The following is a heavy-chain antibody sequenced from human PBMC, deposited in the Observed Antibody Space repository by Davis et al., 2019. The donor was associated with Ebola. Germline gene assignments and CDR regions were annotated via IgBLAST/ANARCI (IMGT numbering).Heavy chain of an antibody. CDR1: GGSFSGYY. D-gene: IGHD3-16*02. V-gene: IGHV4-34*01. CDR3: ARGRIGVWGSYRTYYYYGMDV. CDR2: IYYSGST. J-gene: IGHJ6*02. Sequence: MPSETLSLTCAVYGGSFSGYYWSWIRQPPGKGLEWIGYIYYSGSTNYNPSLKSRVTISVDTSKNQFSLKLSSVTAADTAVYYCARGRIGVWGSYRTYYYYGMDVWGQGTTVTVSS.